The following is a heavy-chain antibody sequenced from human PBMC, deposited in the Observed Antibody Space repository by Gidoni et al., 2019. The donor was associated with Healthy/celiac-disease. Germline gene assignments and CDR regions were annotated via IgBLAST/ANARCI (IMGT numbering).Heavy chain of an antibody. Sequence: QVQLVESGGGVVQPGRSLRLSCAASGFTFSSYGMHWVRQAPGKGLEWVAVISYDGSNKYYADSVKGRFTISRDNSKNTLYLQMNSLRAEDTAVYYCAKGLSYYYDSSGWVFDYWGQGTLVTVSS. CDR3: AKGLSYYYDSSGWVFDY. CDR1: GFTFSSYG. V-gene: IGHV3-30*18. CDR2: ISYDGSNK. D-gene: IGHD3-22*01. J-gene: IGHJ4*02.